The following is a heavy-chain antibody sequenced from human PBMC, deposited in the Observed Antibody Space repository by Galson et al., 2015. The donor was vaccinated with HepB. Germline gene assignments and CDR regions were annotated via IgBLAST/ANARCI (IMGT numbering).Heavy chain of an antibody. J-gene: IGHJ6*02. D-gene: IGHD2-15*01. Sequence: SLRLSCAASGFPFSDYAMHWVRQAPGKGLGGVAVIWFDGSEMYYGDFVKGRFTISRDNSKNTLYLQVNSLRAEDTAVYYCARESPRRGGICEGAFCKGVDVWGQGTTVTVSS. CDR3: ARESPRRGGICEGAFCKGVDV. V-gene: IGHV3-33*08. CDR1: GFPFSDYA. CDR2: IWFDGSEM.